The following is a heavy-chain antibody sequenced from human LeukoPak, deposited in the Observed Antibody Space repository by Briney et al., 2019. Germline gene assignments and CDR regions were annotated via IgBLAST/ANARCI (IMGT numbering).Heavy chain of an antibody. Sequence: PSETLSLTCAVYGGSFSGYYWSWIRQPPGEGLEWIGEINHSGSTNYNPSLKSRVTISVDTSKNQFSRKLSSVTAADTAVYYCASHDSSGYYYFDYWGQGTLVTVSS. CDR3: ASHDSSGYYYFDY. D-gene: IGHD3-22*01. CDR2: INHSGST. CDR1: GGSFSGYY. V-gene: IGHV4-34*01. J-gene: IGHJ4*02.